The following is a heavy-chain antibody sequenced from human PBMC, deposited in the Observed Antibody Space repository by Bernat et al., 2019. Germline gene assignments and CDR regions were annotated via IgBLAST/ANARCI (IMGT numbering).Heavy chain of an antibody. D-gene: IGHD3-10*01. CDR3: ARGKGEYYYGSGIWFDP. V-gene: IGHV3-48*03. CDR1: GFTFSSYE. Sequence: DVHLLESGGGLVQPGGSLRLSCAASGFTFSSYEMNWVRQAPGKGLEWVSYISSSGSTIYYADSVKGRFTISRDNAKNSLYLQMNSLRAEDTAVYYCARGKGEYYYGSGIWFDPWGQGTLVTVSS. CDR2: ISSSGSTI. J-gene: IGHJ5*02.